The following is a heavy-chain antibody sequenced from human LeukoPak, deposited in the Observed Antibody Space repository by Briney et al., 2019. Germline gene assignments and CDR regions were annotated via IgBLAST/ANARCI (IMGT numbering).Heavy chain of an antibody. D-gene: IGHD6-13*01. Sequence: GGSLRLSCAASGFTVSRNYMSWVSQAPGKGLEWVSFIYSGGSAYYADSVKGRFTISKDNSKNTVYLQMSSLRVDDTAVYYCAKAAGSSWPSYYYGMDVWGQGTTVTVSS. CDR3: AKAAGSSWPSYYYGMDV. CDR1: GFTVSRNY. CDR2: IYSGGSA. J-gene: IGHJ6*02. V-gene: IGHV3-53*01.